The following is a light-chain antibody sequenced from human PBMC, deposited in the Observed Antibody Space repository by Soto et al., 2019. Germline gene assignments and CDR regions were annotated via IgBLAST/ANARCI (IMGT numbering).Light chain of an antibody. V-gene: IGLV1-44*01. Sequence: QSVLTQPPSASGTPGQRVTISCSGSSSNIGSNTVNWYQQLPGTAPKLLIYSNNQRPSGVPDRFSGTKSGTAASLAISGLKAEDEADYYCAAWDASLNGVVFGGGTKLTV. CDR2: SNN. CDR1: SSNIGSNT. CDR3: AAWDASLNGVV. J-gene: IGLJ2*01.